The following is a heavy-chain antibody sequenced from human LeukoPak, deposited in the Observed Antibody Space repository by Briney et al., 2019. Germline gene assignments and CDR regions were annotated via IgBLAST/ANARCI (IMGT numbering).Heavy chain of an antibody. CDR2: ISSSSSTI. Sequence: PGGSLRLSCAASGFTISSYSMNWVRQAPGKGLEWVSYISSSSSTIYYADSVKGRFTISRDNAKNSLYLQMNSLRAEDTAVYYCAREGYSSSWYWFDPWGQGTLVTVSS. V-gene: IGHV3-48*01. J-gene: IGHJ5*02. CDR1: GFTISSYS. CDR3: AREGYSSSWYWFDP. D-gene: IGHD6-13*01.